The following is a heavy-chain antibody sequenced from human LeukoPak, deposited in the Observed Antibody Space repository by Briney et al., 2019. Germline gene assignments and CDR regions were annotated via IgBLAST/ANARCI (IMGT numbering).Heavy chain of an antibody. Sequence: GGSLRLSWAASGFTFSAYAMHWVRQAPGKGLEWVAAIWSDGGNKYYADSVKGRFIISRDNSKNTLYLQMSGLRDEDAAVYYCARGYSGLAGNPNWFDPWGQGTLVTVSS. D-gene: IGHD4-23*01. V-gene: IGHV3-33*01. CDR3: ARGYSGLAGNPNWFDP. J-gene: IGHJ5*02. CDR1: GFTFSAYA. CDR2: IWSDGGNK.